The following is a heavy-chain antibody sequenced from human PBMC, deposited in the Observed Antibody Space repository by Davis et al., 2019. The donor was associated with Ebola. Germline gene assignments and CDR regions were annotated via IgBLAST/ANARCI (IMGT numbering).Heavy chain of an antibody. J-gene: IGHJ4*02. CDR3: VRGIYDS. CDR1: GFSFSSYG. V-gene: IGHV3-30*02. CDR2: IQYDGRNK. D-gene: IGHD5-12*01. Sequence: PGGSLRLSCAASGFSFSSYGMNWVRQAPGQGLEWVAFIQYDGRNKFYVDSVKGRFTVSRDNSNDTMYMDLNSLRAEDTGVYYCVRGIYDSWGQGTLVIVSS.